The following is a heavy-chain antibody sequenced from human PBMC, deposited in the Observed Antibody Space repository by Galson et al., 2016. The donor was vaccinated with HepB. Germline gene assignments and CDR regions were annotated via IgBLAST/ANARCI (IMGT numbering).Heavy chain of an antibody. Sequence: SLRLSCAASRFTFSSYAMNWVRQAPCKGLEWVATIRGDGDYTNYADSVKGRFTISRDNSKNTLFLEMNSLRAEDTAIYYCAKDGGYSSGKYYPDYWGQGTLVTVSS. CDR3: AKDGGYSSGKYYPDY. J-gene: IGHJ4*02. CDR1: RFTFSSYA. V-gene: IGHV3-23*01. D-gene: IGHD3-10*01. CDR2: IRGDGDYT.